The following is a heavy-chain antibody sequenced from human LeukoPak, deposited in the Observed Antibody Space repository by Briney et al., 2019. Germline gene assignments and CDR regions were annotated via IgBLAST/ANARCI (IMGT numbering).Heavy chain of an antibody. Sequence: ASVKVSCNASGGTFSSYAISCVRQAPGQGLEWMGRIIPILGIANYAQKFQGRVTITEGKSTSTGYKELSSLKSEDTAVYYCARANIVATPRYPPHLDYWGQGTLVTVSS. J-gene: IGHJ4*02. V-gene: IGHV1-69*04. CDR1: GGTFSSYA. CDR2: IIPILGIA. D-gene: IGHD5-12*01. CDR3: ARANIVATPRYPPHLDY.